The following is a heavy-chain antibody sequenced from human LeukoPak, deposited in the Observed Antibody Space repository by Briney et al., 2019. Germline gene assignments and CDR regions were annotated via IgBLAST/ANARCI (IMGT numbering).Heavy chain of an antibody. CDR3: AREIGGYDPSGMDY. D-gene: IGHD5-12*01. CDR1: GFTFSSYS. CDR2: ISSSSSYI. J-gene: IGHJ4*02. Sequence: SGGSLRLSCAASGFTFSSYSMNWVRQAPGKGLEWVSSISSSSSYIYYADSVKGRFTISRDNAKNSLYLQVNSLRAEDTAVYYCAREIGGYDPSGMDYWGQGTLVTVSS. V-gene: IGHV3-21*01.